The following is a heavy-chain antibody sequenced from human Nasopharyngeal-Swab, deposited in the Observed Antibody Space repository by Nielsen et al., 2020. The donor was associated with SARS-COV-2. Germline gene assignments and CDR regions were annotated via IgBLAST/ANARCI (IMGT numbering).Heavy chain of an antibody. J-gene: IGHJ5*02. CDR2: IRSKAYGGTT. V-gene: IGHV3-49*02. D-gene: IGHD6-13*01. Sequence: WIRQPPGKGLEWVGFIRSKAYGGTTEYAASVKGRFTISRDDSKSIAYLQMNSLKTEDTAVYYCTRAEYSSGWSPWSWFDPWGQGTLVTVSS. CDR3: TRAEYSSGWSPWSWFDP.